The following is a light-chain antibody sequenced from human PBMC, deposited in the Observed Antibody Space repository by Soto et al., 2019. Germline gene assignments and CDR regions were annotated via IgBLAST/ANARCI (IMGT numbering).Light chain of an antibody. J-gene: IGLJ1*01. CDR1: SANIGAGYG. CDR2: GNI. Sequence: QSVLAQPPSVSGAPGQRVTNSCTASSANIGAGYGVHWFLQRPGTAPKLLIVGNIILPSGVPDPFSASTSVTSASLAITGLQADYEGDYYCQSYDSTLSARYVFGTGTMLTLL. CDR3: QSYDSTLSARYV. V-gene: IGLV1-40*01.